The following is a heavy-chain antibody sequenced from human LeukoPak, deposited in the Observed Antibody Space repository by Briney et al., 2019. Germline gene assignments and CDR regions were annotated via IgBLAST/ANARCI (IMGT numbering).Heavy chain of an antibody. V-gene: IGHV3-48*03. CDR1: GFTFSSYE. D-gene: IGHD3-10*01. Sequence: GGSLRLSCAASGFTFSSYEMNWVRQAPGKGLEWVSYISSSGSTIYYADSVKGRFTISRDNAKNSLYLQMNSLRAEDTAVYYCARLVVTMVRGVITPYYMDVWGKGTTVTISS. CDR3: ARLVVTMVRGVITPYYMDV. J-gene: IGHJ6*03. CDR2: ISSSGSTI.